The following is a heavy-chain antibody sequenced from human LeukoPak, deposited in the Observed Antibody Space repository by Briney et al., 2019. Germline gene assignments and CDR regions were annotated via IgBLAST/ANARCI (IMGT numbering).Heavy chain of an antibody. CDR2: INPNSGGT. V-gene: IGHV1-2*02. D-gene: IGHD5-18*01. J-gene: IGHJ4*02. CDR1: GYTFTGYY. CDR3: ARWDDSYGYDY. Sequence: ASVKVSCKASGYTFTGYYMHWVRQAPGQGLEWMGWINPNSGGTNYVQKFQGRVTMTRDTSISTAYMELSRLRSDDTAVYYCARWDDSYGYDYWGQGTLVTVSS.